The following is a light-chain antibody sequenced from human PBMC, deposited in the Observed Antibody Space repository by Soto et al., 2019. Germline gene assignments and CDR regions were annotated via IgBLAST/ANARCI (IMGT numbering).Light chain of an antibody. J-gene: IGKJ1*01. CDR2: EAS. Sequence: IQLTASASTLFASVGDRGTITCRASQTISSWLAWYQQKPGKAPKLLIYEASTLKSGVPSRFSGSGSGTEFTLTISSLQPDDFATYSCQHYNSYSEAFGQGTKVDIK. V-gene: IGKV1-5*03. CDR3: QHYNSYSEA. CDR1: QTISSW.